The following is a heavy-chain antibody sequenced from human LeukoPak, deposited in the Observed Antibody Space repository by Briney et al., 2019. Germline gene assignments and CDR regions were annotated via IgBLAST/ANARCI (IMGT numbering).Heavy chain of an antibody. CDR1: GGSFSGYY. V-gene: IGHV4-59*01. D-gene: IGHD3-22*01. J-gene: IGHJ3*02. Sequence: SETLSLTCAVYGGSFSGYYWSWIRQPPGKGLEWIGYIYYSGSTNYNPSLKSRVTISVDTSKNQFSLKLSSVTAADTAVYYCARVDGYYYDSSGSAFDIWGQGTMVTVSS. CDR3: ARVDGYYYDSSGSAFDI. CDR2: IYYSGST.